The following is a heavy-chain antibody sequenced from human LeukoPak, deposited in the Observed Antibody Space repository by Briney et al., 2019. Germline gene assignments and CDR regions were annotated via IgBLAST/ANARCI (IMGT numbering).Heavy chain of an antibody. D-gene: IGHD3-16*01. CDR2: IYYSGGT. V-gene: IGHV4-59*01. Sequence: SETLSLTCTVSGGSISSYYWSWIRQPPGKGLEWIGYIYYSGGTNYNPSLKSRVTISVDTSKNQFSLKLSSVTAADTAVYYCARDVRSASTYYYYYYMDVWGKGTTVTVSS. CDR1: GGSISSYY. J-gene: IGHJ6*03. CDR3: ARDVRSASTYYYYYYMDV.